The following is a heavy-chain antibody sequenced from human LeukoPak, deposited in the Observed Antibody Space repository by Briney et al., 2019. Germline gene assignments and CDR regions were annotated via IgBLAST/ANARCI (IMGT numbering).Heavy chain of an antibody. CDR3: ARDKAESSGYYWYDNWFDP. Sequence: NPSETLSLTCTVSGGSISSYYWSWIRQPAGKGLEWIGRIYTSGSTNYNPSLKSRVTMSVDTSKNQFSLKLSSVTAADTAVYYCARDKAESSGYYWYDNWFDPWGQGTLVTVSS. V-gene: IGHV4-4*07. D-gene: IGHD3-22*01. CDR1: GGSISSYY. J-gene: IGHJ5*02. CDR2: IYTSGST.